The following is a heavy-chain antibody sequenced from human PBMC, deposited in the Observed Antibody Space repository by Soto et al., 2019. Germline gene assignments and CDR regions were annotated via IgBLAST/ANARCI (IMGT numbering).Heavy chain of an antibody. V-gene: IGHV4-59*01. Sequence: SETLSLTCTVSGGSISSNYWTWIRQPPGKGLEWIGYVYNSGSTNYNPSLKSRVTISGDTSKSQFSLKVNSMTAADTAVYYCARYRREAVAGYTLDNWGQGILVTVS. D-gene: IGHD6-13*01. CDR1: GGSISSNY. CDR3: ARYRREAVAGYTLDN. CDR2: VYNSGST. J-gene: IGHJ4*02.